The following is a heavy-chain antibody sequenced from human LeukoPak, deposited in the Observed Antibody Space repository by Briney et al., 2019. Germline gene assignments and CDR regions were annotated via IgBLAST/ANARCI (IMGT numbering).Heavy chain of an antibody. Sequence: GGSLRLSCAASGFTFSSYGMHWVRQAPGKGLEWVAVISYDGSNKYYADSAKGRFTISRDNSKNTLYLQMNSLRAEDTAVYYCARRGDYFDYWGQGTLVTVSS. V-gene: IGHV3-30*03. CDR2: ISYDGSNK. CDR1: GFTFSSYG. J-gene: IGHJ4*02. D-gene: IGHD3-10*01. CDR3: ARRGDYFDY.